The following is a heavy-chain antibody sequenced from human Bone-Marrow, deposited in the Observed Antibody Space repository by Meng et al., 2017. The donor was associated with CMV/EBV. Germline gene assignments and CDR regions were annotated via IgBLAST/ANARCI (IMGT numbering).Heavy chain of an antibody. CDR3: TRSMDV. CDR2: IKQDGSEK. J-gene: IGHJ6*02. CDR1: GFSFSNYW. Sequence: GGSLRLSCAASGFSFSNYWMTWVRQAPGKGLEWVANIKQDGSEKYYVASVKGRFTISRDNAKNSLYLQMNDLRGDDTAVYYCTRSMDVWGQGTTVTGSS. V-gene: IGHV3-7*01.